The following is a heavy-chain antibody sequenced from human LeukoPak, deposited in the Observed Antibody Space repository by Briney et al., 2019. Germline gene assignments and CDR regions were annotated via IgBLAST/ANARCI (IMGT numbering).Heavy chain of an antibody. V-gene: IGHV4-59*01. Sequence: SETLSLTCTVSGGSINSYYWSWIRQPPGKGLEWIGYIHYSGSTNYNPSLKSRVTISVDTSKNQFSLKLSSVTAADTAVYYCAREYCSSTSCYTNWFDPWGQGTLVTVSS. CDR1: GGSINSYY. CDR3: AREYCSSTSCYTNWFDP. D-gene: IGHD2-2*01. J-gene: IGHJ5*02. CDR2: IHYSGST.